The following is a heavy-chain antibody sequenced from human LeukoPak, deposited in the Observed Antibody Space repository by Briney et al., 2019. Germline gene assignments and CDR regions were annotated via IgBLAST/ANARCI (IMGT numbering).Heavy chain of an antibody. J-gene: IGHJ4*02. V-gene: IGHV4-59*01. CDR1: GGSFSGYY. CDR2: IYYSGST. D-gene: IGHD5-12*01. CDR3: ARVTSGYLFDY. Sequence: SETLSLTCAVYGGSFSGYYWSWIRQPPGKGLEWIGYIYYSGSTNYNPSLKSRVTISVDTSKNQFSLKLSSVTAADTAVYYCARVTSGYLFDYWGQGTLVTVSS.